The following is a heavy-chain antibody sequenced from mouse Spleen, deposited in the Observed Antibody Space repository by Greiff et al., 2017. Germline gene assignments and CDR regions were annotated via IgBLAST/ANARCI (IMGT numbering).Heavy chain of an antibody. D-gene: IGHD2-4*01. J-gene: IGHJ3*01. Sequence: VQLQQPGAELVRPGTSVKISCKASGYSFTGYYMNWVKQSPEKSLEWIGEINPSTGGTTYNQKFKAKATLTVDKSSSTAYMQLKSLTSEDSAVYYCARSGYDYDWFAYWGQGTLVTVSA. V-gene: IGHV1-42*01. CDR2: INPSTGGT. CDR1: GYSFTGYY. CDR3: ARSGYDYDWFAY.